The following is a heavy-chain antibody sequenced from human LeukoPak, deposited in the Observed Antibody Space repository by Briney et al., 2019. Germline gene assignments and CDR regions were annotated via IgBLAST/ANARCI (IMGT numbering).Heavy chain of an antibody. CDR2: IRYDGSNK. V-gene: IGHV3-30*02. D-gene: IGHD5-12*01. Sequence: GGSLRLSCAASGFTFSSYGMHWVRQAPGKGLEWVAFIRYDGSNKYYADSVKGRFTISGDNSKNTLYLQMKSLRAEDTAVYYCAKGGGYEAQYYYYYLDVWGKGTTVTISS. J-gene: IGHJ6*03. CDR1: GFTFSSYG. CDR3: AKGGGYEAQYYYYYLDV.